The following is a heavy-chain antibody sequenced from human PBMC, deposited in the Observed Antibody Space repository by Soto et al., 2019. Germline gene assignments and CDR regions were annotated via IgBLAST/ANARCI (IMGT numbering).Heavy chain of an antibody. D-gene: IGHD6-6*01. CDR1: GGTFSSYA. J-gene: IGHJ6*02. CDR3: ARGGIAARRDYYYYYGMDV. V-gene: IGHV1-69*13. Sequence: GASVKVSCKASGGTFSSYAISWVRQAPGQGLEWMGGIIPIFGTANYAQKFQGRVTITADESTSTAYMELSSLRSEDTAVYYCARGGIAARRDYYYYYGMDVWGQGTTVTSP. CDR2: IIPIFGTA.